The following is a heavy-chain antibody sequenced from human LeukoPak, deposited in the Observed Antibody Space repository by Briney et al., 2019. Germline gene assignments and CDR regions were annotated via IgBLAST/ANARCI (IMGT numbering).Heavy chain of an antibody. J-gene: IGHJ4*02. CDR1: GYSISSGYY. D-gene: IGHD3-10*01. Sequence: PSETLSLTCTVSGYSISSGYYWGWIRQPPGKGLEWIGSIYHSGSTYYNPSLKNRLTISVDTSKNQFSLKLSSVTAADTAVYYCARTRYYYGSRSYGAPYYFDYWGQGTLVTVSS. CDR2: IYHSGST. CDR3: ARTRYYYGSRSYGAPYYFDY. V-gene: IGHV4-38-2*02.